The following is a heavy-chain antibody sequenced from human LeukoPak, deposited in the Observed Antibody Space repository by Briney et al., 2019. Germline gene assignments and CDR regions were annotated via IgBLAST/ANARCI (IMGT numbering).Heavy chain of an antibody. J-gene: IGHJ4*02. CDR2: ISAYNGNT. Sequence: ASVKVSCKASGYTFTSYGISWVRQAPGQGLEWMGWISAYNGNTNYAQKLQGRVTMTTDTSTSTAYMELRSLRSDDTAVYYCARDAARYCSGGGCYGGFDYWGQGTLVTVSS. D-gene: IGHD2-15*01. CDR3: ARDAARYCSGGGCYGGFDY. CDR1: GYTFTSYG. V-gene: IGHV1-18*01.